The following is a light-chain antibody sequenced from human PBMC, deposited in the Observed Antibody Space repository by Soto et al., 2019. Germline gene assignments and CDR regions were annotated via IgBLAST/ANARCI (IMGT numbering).Light chain of an antibody. J-gene: IGKJ2*01. V-gene: IGKV1-13*02. Sequence: AIQLTQSPSSLSASVGDRVTITCRARQGISSALAWYQQKPGKAPKLLIYDASSLESGVPSRFSGSGAGTDFTLTISSLQPEDVATYYCQQFNSYPYTFGQGPQLEIK. CDR3: QQFNSYPYT. CDR1: QGISSA. CDR2: DAS.